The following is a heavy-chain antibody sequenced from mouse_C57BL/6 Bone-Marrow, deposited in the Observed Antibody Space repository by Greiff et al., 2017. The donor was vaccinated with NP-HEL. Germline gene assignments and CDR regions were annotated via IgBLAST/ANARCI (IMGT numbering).Heavy chain of an antibody. J-gene: IGHJ3*01. CDR3: TEAAQVPWFAY. CDR1: GFNFKDDY. CDR2: IDPENGDT. Sequence: EVQLQQSGAELVRPGASVKLSCTASGFNFKDDYMHWVKQRPEQGLEWIGWIDPENGDTEYASKFQGKATITADTSSNTAYLQLSSLTSEDTAVDYCTEAAQVPWFAYWGQGTLVTVSA. V-gene: IGHV14-4*01. D-gene: IGHD3-2*02.